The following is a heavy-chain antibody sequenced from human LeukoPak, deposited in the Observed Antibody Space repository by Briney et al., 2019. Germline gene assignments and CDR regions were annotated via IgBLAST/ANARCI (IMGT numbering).Heavy chain of an antibody. J-gene: IGHJ5*02. CDR2: FDPEDGET. CDR3: ATISVPAANNWFDP. CDR1: GYTPTELS. Sequence: ASVKVSCKVSGYTPTELSMHWVRQAPGKGLEWMGGFDPEDGETIYAQKFQGRVTMTEDTSTDTAYMELSSLRSEDTAVYYCATISVPAANNWFDPWGQGTLVTVSS. V-gene: IGHV1-24*01. D-gene: IGHD2-2*01.